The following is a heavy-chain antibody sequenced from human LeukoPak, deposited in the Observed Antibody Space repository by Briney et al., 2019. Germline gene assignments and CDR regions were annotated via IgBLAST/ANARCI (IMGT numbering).Heavy chain of an antibody. Sequence: SETLSLTCAVYGGSFSGYYWSWIRQPPGKGLEWIGEINHSGSTNYNPSLKSRVTISVDASKNQFSLKLSSVTAADTAVYYCARDLLGIAVAGGTDYWGQGTLVTVSS. V-gene: IGHV4-34*01. D-gene: IGHD6-19*01. CDR3: ARDLLGIAVAGGTDY. CDR2: INHSGST. CDR1: GGSFSGYY. J-gene: IGHJ4*02.